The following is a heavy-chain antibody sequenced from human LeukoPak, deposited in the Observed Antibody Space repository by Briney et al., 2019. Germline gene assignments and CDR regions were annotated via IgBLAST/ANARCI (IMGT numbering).Heavy chain of an antibody. CDR3: AKVGGYCISTSCYPHYDMDV. Sequence: ASVKVSCKVSGYTLTELSMHRVRQAPGKGLEWMGGFDPEDGETIYAQKFQGRVTMTEDTSTDTAYMELSSLRSEDTAVYYCAKVGGYCISTSCYPHYDMDVWGQGTTVTVSS. CDR2: FDPEDGET. J-gene: IGHJ6*02. D-gene: IGHD2-2*01. CDR1: GYTLTELS. V-gene: IGHV1-24*01.